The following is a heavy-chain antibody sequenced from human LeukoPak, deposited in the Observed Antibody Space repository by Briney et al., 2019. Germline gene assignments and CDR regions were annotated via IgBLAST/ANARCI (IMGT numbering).Heavy chain of an antibody. CDR2: IYPGDSDT. Sequence: GESLKISCKGSGYSFTSYWIGWVRQMPGKGLEWMGIIYPGDSDTRYSPSFQGQVTISADKSISTAYLQWSSLRAPDAAMYYCARHHSSSFGEVVDYWGQGTLVTVSS. D-gene: IGHD6-13*01. J-gene: IGHJ4*02. V-gene: IGHV5-51*01. CDR3: ARHHSSSFGEVVDY. CDR1: GYSFTSYW.